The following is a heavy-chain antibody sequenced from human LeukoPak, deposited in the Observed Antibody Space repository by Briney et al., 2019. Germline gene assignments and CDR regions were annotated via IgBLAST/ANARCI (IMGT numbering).Heavy chain of an antibody. D-gene: IGHD3-10*01. CDR2: IYSNGNT. CDR3: ARDSVSWFGFDS. Sequence: SETLSLTCTVSGDSISSGAYYWSWIRQPAGKGLEGIGRIYSNGNTNYKPSLKSRVTISLDTSKRQFSLQLTSVTAADTAMYYCARDSVSWFGFDSWGQGTLVTVSS. CDR1: GDSISSGAYY. J-gene: IGHJ5*01. V-gene: IGHV4-61*02.